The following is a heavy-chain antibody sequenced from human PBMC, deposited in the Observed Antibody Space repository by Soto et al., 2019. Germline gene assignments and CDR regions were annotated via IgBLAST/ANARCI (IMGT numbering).Heavy chain of an antibody. V-gene: IGHV6-1*01. CDR1: GDSVSSNSAA. CDR2: TYYRSKWYN. J-gene: IGHJ4*02. CDR3: ARGRYEIIVVVPAATLDY. Sequence: PSQTLSLTCAISGDSVSSNSAAWNWIRQSPSRGLEWLGRTYYRSKWYNDYAVSVKSRITINPDASKNQFSLQLNSVTPEDTAVYYCARGRYEIIVVVPAATLDYWGQGTLVTVSS. D-gene: IGHD2-2*01.